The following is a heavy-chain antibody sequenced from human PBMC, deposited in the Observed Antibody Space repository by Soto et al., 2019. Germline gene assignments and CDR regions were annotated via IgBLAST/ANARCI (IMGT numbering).Heavy chain of an antibody. CDR3: ARADGKGLSYGYYYYYRMDV. V-gene: IGHV1-8*01. CDR2: MNPNSGNT. J-gene: IGHJ6*02. CDR1: GYTFTSYD. Sequence: QVQLVQSGAEVKKPGASVKVSCKASGYTFTSYDINWVRQATGQGLEWMEWMNPNSGNTGYAQKFQGRVTMTRNTSISTAYMELSSLRSEDTAVYYCARADGKGLSYGYYYYYRMDVWGQGTTVTVSS. D-gene: IGHD3-10*01.